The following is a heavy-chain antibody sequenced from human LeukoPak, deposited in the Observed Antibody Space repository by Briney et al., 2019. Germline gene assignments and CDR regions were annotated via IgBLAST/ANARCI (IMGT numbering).Heavy chain of an antibody. CDR1: GLTFSSYN. J-gene: IGHJ4*02. Sequence: PGGSLRLSCAASGLTFSSYNMKWVRQAPGKGLEWVSFISTTSNYIYYADSVKGRFTISRDNAKNSLYLQMNSLRAEDASLYCASAAVCSTTICDGGIDYWGPGTLVTVSS. CDR2: ISTTSNYI. D-gene: IGHD2-2*01. CDR3: SAAVCSTTICDGGIDY. V-gene: IGHV3-21*06.